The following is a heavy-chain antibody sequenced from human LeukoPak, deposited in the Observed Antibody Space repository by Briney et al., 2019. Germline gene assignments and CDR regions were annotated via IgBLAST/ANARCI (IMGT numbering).Heavy chain of an antibody. CDR1: GFTFDDYG. CDR3: ARGIRFLEWLSGFDY. D-gene: IGHD3-3*01. J-gene: IGHJ4*02. Sequence: PGGSLRISCAASGFTFDDYGMSWVRQVPGKGLEWVSGINWNGGSTGYADSVKGRFTISRDNAKNSLYLQMDSLRVEDTALYYCARGIRFLEWLSGFDYWGQGTLVTVSS. CDR2: INWNGGST. V-gene: IGHV3-20*04.